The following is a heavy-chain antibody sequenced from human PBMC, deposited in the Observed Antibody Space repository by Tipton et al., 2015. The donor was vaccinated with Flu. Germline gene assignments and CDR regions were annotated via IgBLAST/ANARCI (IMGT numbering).Heavy chain of an antibody. CDR1: GYSISSGYY. D-gene: IGHD3-22*01. Sequence: TLSLTCAVSGYSISSGYYWGWIRQPPGKGLEWIGSIYHSGSTYYNPSLKSRVTISVDTSKNQFPLKLSSVTAADTAVYYCARDSPMIVVVTTDAFDIWGQGTMVTVSS. CDR3: ARDSPMIVVVTTDAFDI. CDR2: IYHSGST. J-gene: IGHJ3*02. V-gene: IGHV4-38-2*02.